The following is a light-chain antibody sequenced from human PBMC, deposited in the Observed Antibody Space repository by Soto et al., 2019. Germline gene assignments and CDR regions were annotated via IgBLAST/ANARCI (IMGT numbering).Light chain of an antibody. CDR1: QSVSSN. J-gene: IGKJ4*01. CDR3: QQYNNWPGGA. V-gene: IGKV3-15*01. Sequence: EKGMTHSPATLCMSPGERATLSCRASQSVSSNLAWYQQKPGQAPRLLIYGASTRATGIPARFSGSGSGTEFTLTISSLQSEDFAVYYCQQYNNWPGGAFGGRTKVDI. CDR2: GAS.